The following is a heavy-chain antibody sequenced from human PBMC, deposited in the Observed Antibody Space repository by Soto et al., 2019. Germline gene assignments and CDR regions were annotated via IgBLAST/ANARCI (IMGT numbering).Heavy chain of an antibody. CDR3: ARDRGWYGPPDV. Sequence: QVQLVESGGGLVKPGGSLRLSCAASGFTFSDSYMSWIRQAPGKGLQWVAYISGSSGYTGYADSVKGRFTISRDNAKNSLYLQMNSLRAEDTAVYYCARDRGWYGPPDVWGQGTTVTVSS. D-gene: IGHD2-15*01. V-gene: IGHV3-11*06. J-gene: IGHJ6*02. CDR1: GFTFSDSY. CDR2: ISGSSGYT.